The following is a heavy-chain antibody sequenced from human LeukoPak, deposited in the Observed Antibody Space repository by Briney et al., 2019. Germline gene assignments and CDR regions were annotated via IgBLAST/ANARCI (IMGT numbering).Heavy chain of an antibody. CDR3: ARDGKGYDSSGYYPDY. Sequence: GASVKVSCKASGYTCTSYYMHWVRQAPGQGLEWMGIINPSGGSTSYAQKFQGRVTMTRDTSTSTVYMELSSLRSEDTAVYYCARDGKGYDSSGYYPDYWGQGTLVTVSS. CDR2: INPSGGST. J-gene: IGHJ4*02. D-gene: IGHD3-22*01. V-gene: IGHV1-46*01. CDR1: GYTCTSYY.